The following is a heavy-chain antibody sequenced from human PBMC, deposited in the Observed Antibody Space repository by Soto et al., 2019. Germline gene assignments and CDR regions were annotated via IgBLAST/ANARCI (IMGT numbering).Heavy chain of an antibody. CDR3: VRDGAKTLRDWFDP. Sequence: SETLSLTCTVSGASISGYYWSWIRKSAGKGLEWIGRIYATGTTDYNPSLKSRVMMSVDTSKKQFSLKLRSVTAADTAVYYCVRDGAKTLRDWFDPWGQGISVTVSS. V-gene: IGHV4-4*07. CDR1: GASISGYY. J-gene: IGHJ5*02. D-gene: IGHD1-26*01. CDR2: IYATGTT.